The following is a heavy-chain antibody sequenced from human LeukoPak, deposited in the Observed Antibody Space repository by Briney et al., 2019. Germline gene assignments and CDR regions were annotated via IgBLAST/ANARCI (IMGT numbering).Heavy chain of an antibody. CDR2: IYYSGST. CDR1: GGSISSFPISSYS. J-gene: IGHJ4*02. D-gene: IGHD3-10*01. V-gene: IGHV4-61*01. Sequence: SETLSLTCTVSGGSISSFPISSYSWSWIRQPPGRGLEWIGYIYYSGSTIYNPSLKSRLTISLDTSKNQFSLKLSSVTAADTAVYYCAGDYSSASYRFDYWGQGTLASVSS. CDR3: AGDYSSASYRFDY.